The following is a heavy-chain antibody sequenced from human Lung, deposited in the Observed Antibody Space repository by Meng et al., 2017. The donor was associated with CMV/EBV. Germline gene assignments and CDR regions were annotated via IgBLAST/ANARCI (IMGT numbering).Heavy chain of an antibody. CDR1: GFTFSKYW. J-gene: IGHJ4*02. CDR3: GRDLTGERDQ. Sequence: GLVXPXXXLRLSCEDSGFTFSKYWFHWVRQVPGEGLVWVSRINTDGSFTSYADSVKGRFTISRDNAKNTLYLHMHTLRVDDSAVYYCGRDLTGERDQWGQGTLVTVSS. V-gene: IGHV3-74*03. CDR2: INTDGSFT. D-gene: IGHD7-27*01.